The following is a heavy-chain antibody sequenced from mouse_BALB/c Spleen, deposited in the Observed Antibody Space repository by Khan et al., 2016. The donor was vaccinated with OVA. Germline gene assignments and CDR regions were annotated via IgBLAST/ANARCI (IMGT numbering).Heavy chain of an antibody. CDR3: AMWFAY. CDR1: GYSITSDYA. CDR2: INYSGST. J-gene: IGHJ3*01. Sequence: EVQLQESGPGLVKPSQSLSLTCTVTGYSITSDYAWNWIRQFPGNKLEWMGYINYSGSTSYYPSLKSRISITRDTSKNQFFLQLNSVTTEDTATYYCAMWFAYWGQGTLVTVSA. V-gene: IGHV3-2*02.